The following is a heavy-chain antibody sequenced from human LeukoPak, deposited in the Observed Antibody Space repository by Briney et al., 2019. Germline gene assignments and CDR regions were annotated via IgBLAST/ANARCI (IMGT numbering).Heavy chain of an antibody. Sequence: GGSLRLSCAASGYIFSSYETNWVRQAPGKGLEWVSYISSGGSIIYYADSVRGRFTISRDNAKNSLYLQMNGLRAEDTAVYYCARIDGYNSGWFDYWGQGTLVAVSS. CDR1: GYIFSSYE. CDR3: ARIDGYNSGWFDY. V-gene: IGHV3-48*03. D-gene: IGHD6-19*01. CDR2: ISSGGSII. J-gene: IGHJ5*01.